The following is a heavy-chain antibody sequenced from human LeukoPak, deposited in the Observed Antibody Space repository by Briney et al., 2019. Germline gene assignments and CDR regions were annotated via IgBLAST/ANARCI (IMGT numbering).Heavy chain of an antibody. J-gene: IGHJ6*02. D-gene: IGHD1-26*01. CDR2: IYYSGST. CDR1: AGSINNYY. V-gene: IGHV4-59*01. CDR3: ARGRSNYYGMDV. Sequence: SETLSLTCTVSAGSINNYYWSWIRQPPGKGLEWIGYIYYSGSTNYNPSLKSRVTISVDTSKNLFSLKVSSVTAADTAVYYCARGRSNYYGMDVWGQGTTVTASS.